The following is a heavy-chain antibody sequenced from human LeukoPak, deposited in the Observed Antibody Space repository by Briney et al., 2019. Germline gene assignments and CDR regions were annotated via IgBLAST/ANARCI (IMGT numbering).Heavy chain of an antibody. CDR1: GFTFSNYD. J-gene: IGHJ2*01. CDR3: ARGGISAFMPDNWYFDL. V-gene: IGHV3-13*01. CDR2: IGSAGAT. Sequence: GGSLRLSCAASGFTFSNYDMNWVRQPTGKGPEWVSAIGSAGATYYPGSLMDRFTIFRRNANKSSFLQMNSLRVGDTAVYFCARGGISAFMPDNWYFDLWGRGTLVTVSS. D-gene: IGHD1-14*01.